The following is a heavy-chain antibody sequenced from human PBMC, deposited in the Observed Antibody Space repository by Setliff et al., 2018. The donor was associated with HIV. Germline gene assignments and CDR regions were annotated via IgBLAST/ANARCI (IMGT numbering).Heavy chain of an antibody. V-gene: IGHV4-38-2*02. CDR3: AKHDFGEGSCFDP. CDR1: GQFISDGYY. D-gene: IGHD3-16*01. J-gene: IGHJ5*02. CDR2: VYHSGKT. Sequence: SETLSLTCTVSGQFISDGYYWGWIRQPPGKGLEWIGSVYHSGKTYYHPSLKSRVTMSADTSKNQISLMLRSMTAADTAVYYCAKHDFGEGSCFDPWGQGSLVTVSS.